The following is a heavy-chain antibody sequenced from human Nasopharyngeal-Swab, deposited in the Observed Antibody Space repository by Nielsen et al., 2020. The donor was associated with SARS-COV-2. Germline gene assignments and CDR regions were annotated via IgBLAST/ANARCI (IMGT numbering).Heavy chain of an antibody. CDR3: AKDRSVTTDCSVY. CDR2: ISSSSSYT. Sequence: WIRQPPGKGLEWVSYISSSSSYTNYADSVKGRFTISRDNAKNSLYLQMNSLRAEDTAVYYCAKDRSVTTDCSVYWGQGTLVTVSS. D-gene: IGHD4-17*01. V-gene: IGHV3-11*05. J-gene: IGHJ4*02.